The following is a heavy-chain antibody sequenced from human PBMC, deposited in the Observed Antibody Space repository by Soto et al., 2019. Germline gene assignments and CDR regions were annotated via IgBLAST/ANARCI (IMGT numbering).Heavy chain of an antibody. J-gene: IGHJ5*02. CDR3: VPNPRLLVP. D-gene: IGHD2-8*02. CDR1: GGSLIGYI. V-gene: IGHV4-34*01. Sequence: QVQLQQWGGGLFKPAETQSLNCTVSGGSLIGYIYNWIRQAPGRGAEWSAGMNSGGITKYTPSLKRRLNQSVDTSKNQFFLTLKSLNAADTAVYYCVPNPRLLVPWGQGILVIVSS. CDR2: MNSGGIT.